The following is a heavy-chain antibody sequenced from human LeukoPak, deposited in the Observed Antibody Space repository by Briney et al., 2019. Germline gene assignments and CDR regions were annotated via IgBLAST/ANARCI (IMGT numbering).Heavy chain of an antibody. Sequence: KPAETLSLTCAVYGGSFSGYYWSWICQPPGKGLEWIGEINHSGSTNYNPSLKSRVTISVDTSKNQFSLKLSSVTAADTAVYYCASRMTTVVPIDYWGQGTLVTVSS. CDR2: INHSGST. CDR3: ASRMTTVVPIDY. D-gene: IGHD4-23*01. J-gene: IGHJ4*02. V-gene: IGHV4-34*01. CDR1: GGSFSGYY.